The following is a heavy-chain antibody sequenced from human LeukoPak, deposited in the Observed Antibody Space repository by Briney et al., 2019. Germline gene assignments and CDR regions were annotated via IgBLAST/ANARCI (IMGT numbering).Heavy chain of an antibody. CDR3: ARVLSGRGSLYDYYYYMDV. J-gene: IGHJ6*03. CDR2: ISYDGSNK. D-gene: IGHD3-10*01. V-gene: IGHV3-30*03. CDR1: GFTFSSYG. Sequence: GGSLRLSCAASGFTFSSYGMHWVRQAPGKGLEWVAVISYDGSNKYYADSVKGRFTISRDNSKNTLYLQMNSLRAEDTAVYYCARVLSGRGSLYDYYYYMDVWGKGTTVTISS.